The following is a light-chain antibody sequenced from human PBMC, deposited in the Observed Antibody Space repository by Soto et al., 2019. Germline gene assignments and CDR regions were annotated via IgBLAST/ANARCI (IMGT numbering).Light chain of an antibody. CDR1: SGDVGGYNF. CDR3: CSYAGFSSFL. Sequence: QSVLTQPAGVSGSPGQSITMSCTGASGDVGGYNFVSWYQQYPGKAPKVVIYEGSKRPSGVSNRFSVSKSGNTAPLTISGLQAEDEADYYCCSYAGFSSFLFGTGTKVTIL. CDR2: EGS. J-gene: IGLJ1*01. V-gene: IGLV2-23*03.